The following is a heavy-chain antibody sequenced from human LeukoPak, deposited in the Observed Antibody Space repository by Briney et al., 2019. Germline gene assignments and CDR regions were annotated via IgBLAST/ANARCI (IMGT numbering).Heavy chain of an antibody. Sequence: GGSLRLSCAASGFTFSSYGMHWVRQAPGKGLEWVAFIRYDGSNKYYADSVKGRFTISRDNSKNTLYLQMNSLRAEDTAVYYCAKDGNYGDYFDYYYYMDVWGKGTTVTISS. V-gene: IGHV3-30*02. D-gene: IGHD4-17*01. CDR2: IRYDGSNK. J-gene: IGHJ6*03. CDR3: AKDGNYGDYFDYYYYMDV. CDR1: GFTFSSYG.